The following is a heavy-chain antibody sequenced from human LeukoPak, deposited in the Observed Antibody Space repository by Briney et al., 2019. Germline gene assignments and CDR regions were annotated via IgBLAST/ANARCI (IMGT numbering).Heavy chain of an antibody. V-gene: IGHV1-2*02. J-gene: IGHJ3*02. CDR2: INPSSGGT. CDR1: GYTFTGYY. Sequence: ASVKVSCKASGYTFTGYYMHWVRQAPGQGLEWMGWINPSSGGTNYAQKLQGRVTMTTDTSTSTAYMELRSLRSDDTAVYYCAREGFHGAFDIWGQGTMVTVSS. CDR3: AREGFHGAFDI.